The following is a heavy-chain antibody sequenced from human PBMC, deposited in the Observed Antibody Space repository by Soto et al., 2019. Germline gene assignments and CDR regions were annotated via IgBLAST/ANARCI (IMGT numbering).Heavy chain of an antibody. V-gene: IGHV4-39*01. Sequence: SETLSLTCIVSSGSISSNSYLWGWIRHPPGKGLEWIGAILYSGDTYYSESLKSRVTMSVDTAKNQFSLKLNSVTAADTAVYYCARQGRNTKIVILRHYATDFWGQGTAVTVSS. D-gene: IGHD3-22*01. J-gene: IGHJ6*02. CDR3: ARQGRNTKIVILRHYATDF. CDR2: ILYSGDT. CDR1: SGSISSNSYL.